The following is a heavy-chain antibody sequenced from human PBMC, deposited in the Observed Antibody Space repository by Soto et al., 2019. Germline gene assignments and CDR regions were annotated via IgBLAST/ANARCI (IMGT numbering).Heavy chain of an antibody. CDR3: AKDGSHNFDY. J-gene: IGHJ4*02. D-gene: IGHD1-26*01. Sequence: QVQLVESGGGGVQPGRSRRLSWAASGSTFSHYAWHWARQAPGKGLEWVALMSYDGSNEYYADSVKGRFTISRDNSKNTLYLQMNSLRAEDTAVYYCAKDGSHNFDYWGQGTLVTVSS. CDR2: MSYDGSNE. CDR1: GSTFSHYA. V-gene: IGHV3-30*18.